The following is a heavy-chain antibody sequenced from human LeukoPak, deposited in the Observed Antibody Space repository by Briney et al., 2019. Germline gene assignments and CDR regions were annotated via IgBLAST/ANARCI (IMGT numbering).Heavy chain of an antibody. CDR2: IYPGDSDT. V-gene: IGHV5-51*01. Sequence: GESLQISCKGSGYSFTSYWIGWVRQMPGKGLEWMGIIYPGDSDTRYSPSFQGQVTISADKSISTAYLQWSSLKASDTAMYYCARSEEEQWLENAFDIWGQGTMVTVSS. CDR1: GYSFTSYW. D-gene: IGHD6-19*01. J-gene: IGHJ3*02. CDR3: ARSEEEQWLENAFDI.